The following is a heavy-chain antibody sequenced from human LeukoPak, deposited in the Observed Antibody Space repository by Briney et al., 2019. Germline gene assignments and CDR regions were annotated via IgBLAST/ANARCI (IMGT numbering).Heavy chain of an antibody. Sequence: GGSLRLSCSASGFTFRNFAISWVRQAPGKGLEWVSSIGGGDTHYADSVRGRFTISRDDSRSTVDLQMSSLRAEDTAVYYCAKDGQSFNSMYDYFDSWGQGTLVTVSS. CDR2: IGGGDT. CDR3: AKDGQSFNSMYDYFDS. J-gene: IGHJ4*02. V-gene: IGHV3-23*01. CDR1: GFTFRNFA. D-gene: IGHD2-8*01.